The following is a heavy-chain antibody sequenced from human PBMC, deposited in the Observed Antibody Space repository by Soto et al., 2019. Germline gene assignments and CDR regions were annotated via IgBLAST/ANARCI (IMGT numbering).Heavy chain of an antibody. Sequence: QVQLQQWGAGLLKPSETLSLTCAVYGGSFGGYYWSWIRQPPGKGLEWIGEINHSGSTNYNPCLKGRVTISVDTTKNQFSLKLSSVTAADTAVYYCYGAAAAPYYYGMAVWGPGTTVTVSS. CDR1: GGSFGGYY. D-gene: IGHD6-13*01. CDR3: YGAAAAPYYYGMAV. V-gene: IGHV4-34*01. J-gene: IGHJ6*02. CDR2: INHSGST.